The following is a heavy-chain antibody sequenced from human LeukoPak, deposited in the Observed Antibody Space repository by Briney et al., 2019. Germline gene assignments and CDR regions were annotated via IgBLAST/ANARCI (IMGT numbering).Heavy chain of an antibody. D-gene: IGHD3-22*01. CDR3: ARDKHDPWGIVVVTPDY. V-gene: IGHV3-21*01. CDR2: ISSSSSYI. J-gene: IGHJ4*02. CDR1: GFTFCSYS. Sequence: GGTLRLSCAASGFTFCSYSMNGVRQATGKGLEWVSSISSSSSYIYYADSVKGRFTISRDNAKNSLYLQMNSLRAEDTAVYYCARDKHDPWGIVVVTPDYWGQGTLVTVSS.